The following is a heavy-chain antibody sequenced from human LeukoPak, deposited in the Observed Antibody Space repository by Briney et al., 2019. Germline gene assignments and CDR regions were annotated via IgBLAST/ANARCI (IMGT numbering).Heavy chain of an antibody. CDR1: GFTFTTYC. Sequence: PGGSLRLSCAASGFTFTTYCMSWVRQLPGKGLEWVANINQDGTEKYYVDSVKSRFTISRDNAKNSLDLQMNSLRVEDTGIYYCVKVAKYYYGSETYYFFEHWGQGTPVTASS. V-gene: IGHV3-7*01. CDR3: VKVAKYYYGSETYYFFEH. J-gene: IGHJ4*02. CDR2: INQDGTEK. D-gene: IGHD3-10*01.